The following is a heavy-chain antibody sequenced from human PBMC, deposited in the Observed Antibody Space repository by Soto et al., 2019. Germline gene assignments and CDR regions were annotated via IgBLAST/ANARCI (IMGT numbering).Heavy chain of an antibody. CDR3: SWLVPASLPHH. CDR2: IKSRGSGGTT. Sequence: GGSLRLSCAASGLNFNDAWMSWVRQAPGKGLEWVGRIKSRGSGGTTDYAAPVKGRFTISRDDSKNMLYLQMNSLRGEDTAVYYCSWLVPASLPHHWGQGTLVTVSS. V-gene: IGHV3-15*01. J-gene: IGHJ4*02. CDR1: GLNFNDAW. D-gene: IGHD2-2*01.